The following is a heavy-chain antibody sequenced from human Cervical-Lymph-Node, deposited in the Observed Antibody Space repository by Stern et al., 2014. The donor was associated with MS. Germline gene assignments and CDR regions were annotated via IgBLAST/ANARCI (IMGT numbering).Heavy chain of an antibody. CDR1: GFTFSSYA. CDR3: ASPALEAVLELELRSWFDP. V-gene: IGHV3-30*01. D-gene: IGHD1-7*01. Sequence: QLVQSGGGVVQPGRSLRLSCAASGFTFSSYAMHWVRQAPGKGLEWVAGISSDGSNTYYAESVKGRFTISRDNSKNTLYLQMNSLRAEDTAVYYCASPALEAVLELELRSWFDPWGQGTLVTVSS. J-gene: IGHJ5*02. CDR2: ISSDGSNT.